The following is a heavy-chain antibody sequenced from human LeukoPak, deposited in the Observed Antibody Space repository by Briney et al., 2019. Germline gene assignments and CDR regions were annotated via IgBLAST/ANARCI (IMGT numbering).Heavy chain of an antibody. V-gene: IGHV1-18*01. CDR2: ISAYNGNT. D-gene: IGHD4-17*01. J-gene: IGHJ4*02. CDR3: ARFGRTTRVTEFDY. Sequence: ASVKVSCKASGYTFTSYGISWVRQAPGPGLEWMGWISAYNGNTNYAQKLQGRVTMTTDTSTSTAYMELRSLRSADTAVYYCARFGRTTRVTEFDYWGQGTLVTVSS. CDR1: GYTFTSYG.